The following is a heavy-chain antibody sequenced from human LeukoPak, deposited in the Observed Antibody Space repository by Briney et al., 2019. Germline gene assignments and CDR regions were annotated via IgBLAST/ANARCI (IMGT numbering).Heavy chain of an antibody. CDR1: GFTFSNYA. V-gene: IGHV3-30*04. CDR2: ISYDGNNK. Sequence: PGKSLRLSCAASGFTFSNYAIHWVRKAPGKGLEWVAAISYDGNNKYYADSVKGRFTISRDNSKNTLFLQIHSLRAEDTALYYCTTDISLFDYWGQGTLVTVSS. CDR3: TTDISLFDY. D-gene: IGHD3-3*02. J-gene: IGHJ4*02.